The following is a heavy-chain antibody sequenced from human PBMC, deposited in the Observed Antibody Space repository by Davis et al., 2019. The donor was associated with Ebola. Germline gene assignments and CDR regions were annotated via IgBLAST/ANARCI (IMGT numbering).Heavy chain of an antibody. D-gene: IGHD4-17*01. CDR2: ISSSSSYI. J-gene: IGHJ4*02. CDR1: GFTFSSYS. V-gene: IGHV3-21*01. CDR3: ARVKYGDYTFDY. Sequence: PGGSLRLSCAASGFTFSSYSMNWVRQAPGKGLEWVSSISSSSSYIYYADSVKGRFTISRDNAKNSLYLQMNSLRAEDTAVYYCARVKYGDYTFDYWGQGTLVTVSS.